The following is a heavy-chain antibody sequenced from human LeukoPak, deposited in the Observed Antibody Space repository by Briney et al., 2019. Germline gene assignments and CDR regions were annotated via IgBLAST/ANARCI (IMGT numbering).Heavy chain of an antibody. Sequence: SQTLSLTCTVSGGSMSSGGYNWSWIRQPPGKGLEWIGYIHYSGPTNYNTSLKSRLTLSVDTSNNQFSLRLGSVTAADTAVYYCARSLGATRYNLKYYVFYGLDVWGQGTTVTVSS. CDR2: IHYSGPT. D-gene: IGHD1-26*01. CDR1: GGSMSSGGYN. J-gene: IGHJ6*02. CDR3: ARSLGATRYNLKYYVFYGLDV. V-gene: IGHV4-61*08.